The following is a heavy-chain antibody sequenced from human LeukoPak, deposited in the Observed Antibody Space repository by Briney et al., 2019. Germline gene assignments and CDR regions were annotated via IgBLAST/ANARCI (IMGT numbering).Heavy chain of an antibody. CDR3: ARGPSGGSFDY. V-gene: IGHV3-64*01. D-gene: IGHD2-15*01. Sequence: PGGSLRLSCAASGFTFSSYAMHWVRQAPGKGLECVSAISSNGGSTYYANSVKGRFTISRDNSKNTLYLQMGSLRADDMAVYYCARGPSGGSFDYWGEGTLVTVSS. CDR2: ISSNGGST. CDR1: GFTFSSYA. J-gene: IGHJ4*02.